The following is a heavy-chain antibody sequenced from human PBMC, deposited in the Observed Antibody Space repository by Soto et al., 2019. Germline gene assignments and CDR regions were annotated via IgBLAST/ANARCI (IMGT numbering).Heavy chain of an antibody. CDR1: GFTFSSYA. J-gene: IGHJ6*02. V-gene: IGHV3-64D*06. Sequence: PGGSLRLSCSASGFTFSSYAMHWVRQAPGKGLEYVSAISSNGGSTYYADSVKGRFTISRDNSKNTLYLQMSSLRAEDTAVYYCVYCSGGSCRPYGMDVWGQGTTVTVSS. CDR3: VYCSGGSCRPYGMDV. D-gene: IGHD2-15*01. CDR2: ISSNGGST.